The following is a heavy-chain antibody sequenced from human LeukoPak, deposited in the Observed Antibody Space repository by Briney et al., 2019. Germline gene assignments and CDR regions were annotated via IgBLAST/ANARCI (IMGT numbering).Heavy chain of an antibody. Sequence: GGSLRLSCAASGFTFSSYAMTWVRQAPGKGLEWVSAMSGGGDSTYYADSVKGRFTITRDNSKNTLYLQMNSLRAEDTALYYCAKPGYCSGGSCRTYYYYYMDVWGKGTAATVSS. D-gene: IGHD2-15*01. CDR2: MSGGGDST. V-gene: IGHV3-23*01. J-gene: IGHJ6*03. CDR3: AKPGYCSGGSCRTYYYYYMDV. CDR1: GFTFSSYA.